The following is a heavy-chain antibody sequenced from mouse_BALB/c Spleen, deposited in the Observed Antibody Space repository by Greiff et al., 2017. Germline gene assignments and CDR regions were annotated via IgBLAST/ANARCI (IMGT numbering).Heavy chain of an antibody. J-gene: IGHJ2*01. CDR1: GYTFTSYW. Sequence: VKLMESGAELARPGASVKLSCKASGYTFTSYWMQWVKQRPGQGLEWIGAIYPGDGDTRYTQKFKGKATLTADKSSSTAYMQLSSLASEDSAVYYCARSGDYYLDYWGQGTTLTVSS. V-gene: IGHV1-87*01. D-gene: IGHD3-2*02. CDR3: ARSGDYYLDY. CDR2: IYPGDGDT.